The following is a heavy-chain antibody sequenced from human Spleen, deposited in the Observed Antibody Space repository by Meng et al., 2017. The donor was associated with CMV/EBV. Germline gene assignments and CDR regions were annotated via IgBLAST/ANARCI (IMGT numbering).Heavy chain of an antibody. CDR2: VYPGDSDT. D-gene: IGHD1-1*01. V-gene: IGHV5-51*01. CDR3: ARLRRRPMEYYFDY. CDR1: GYSFTSYW. J-gene: IGHJ4*02. Sequence: GESLKISCKGSGYSFTSYWIGWVRQMPGKGLEWMGIVYPGDSDTRYSPSFQGQVTISADKSTSTAYLQWSSLKASDIAIYYCARLRRRPMEYYFDYWGQGTLVTVSS.